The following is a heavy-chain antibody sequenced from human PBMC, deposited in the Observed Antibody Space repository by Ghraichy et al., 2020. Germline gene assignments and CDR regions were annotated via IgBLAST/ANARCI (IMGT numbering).Heavy chain of an antibody. D-gene: IGHD1-26*01. J-gene: IGHJ6*02. CDR1: GGSVSSGSYY. CDR3: ARGVGATYYYYYGMDV. V-gene: IGHV4-61*01. Sequence: SETLSLTCTVSGGSVSSGSYYWSWIRQPPGKGLEWIGYIYYSGSTNYNPSLKSRVTISVDTSKNQFSLKLSSVTAADTAVYYCARGVGATYYYYYGMDVCGQGTTVTVSS. CDR2: IYYSGST.